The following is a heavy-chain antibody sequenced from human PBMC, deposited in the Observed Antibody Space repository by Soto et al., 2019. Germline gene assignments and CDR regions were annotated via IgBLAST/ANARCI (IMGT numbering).Heavy chain of an antibody. J-gene: IGHJ5*02. CDR1: GFTFSAYG. V-gene: IGHV3-48*04. CDR3: ERPFKQQLVRSPLHFDP. CDR2: ISDDGSSK. Sequence: GGSLRLSCAASGFTFSAYGMNWVRQAPGKGLEWVSDISDDGSSKYYADSVKGRFTISRDNAKNTLYLQMNSLRAEDTDVSFCERPFKQQLVRSPLHFDPWGQGTLVTVSS. D-gene: IGHD6-13*01.